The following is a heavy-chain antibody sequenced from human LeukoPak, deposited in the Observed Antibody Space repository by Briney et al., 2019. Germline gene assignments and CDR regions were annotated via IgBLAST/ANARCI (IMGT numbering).Heavy chain of an antibody. CDR2: INPSGGST. CDR1: GYTLTSYY. CDR3: ARGRAVGVRAGFDY. Sequence: GASVKVSCKASGYTLTSYYMHWVRQAPGQGLEWMGIINPSGGSTTYAQKFQGRFTMTRDTSTSTVYMELSSLRSEETALYYCARGRAVGVRAGFDYWXQGTLVTVSS. V-gene: IGHV1-46*03. J-gene: IGHJ4*02. D-gene: IGHD1-26*01.